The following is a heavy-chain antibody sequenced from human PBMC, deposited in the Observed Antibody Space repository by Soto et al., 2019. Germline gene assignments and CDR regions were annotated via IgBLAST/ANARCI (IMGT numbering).Heavy chain of an antibody. Sequence: QITLKESGPTLVKPTQTLTLTCTFSGFSLSTTGVGVGWIRQPPGKALDWLALIYWDDDKRFSPSLKSRLTITKDTAKNQVVLPMTNMDAIDTATYYCVNASPVTTGGDYWGQGTLVTVSS. V-gene: IGHV2-5*02. CDR2: IYWDDDK. D-gene: IGHD4-17*01. CDR1: GFSLSTTGVG. CDR3: VNASPVTTGGDY. J-gene: IGHJ4*02.